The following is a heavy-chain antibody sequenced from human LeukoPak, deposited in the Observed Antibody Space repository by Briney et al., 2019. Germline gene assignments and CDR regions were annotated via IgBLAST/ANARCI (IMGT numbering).Heavy chain of an antibody. Sequence: GGSLRLSCAASGFTFSSYAMSWVRQAPGKGLEWVSGISGSGGYTYYADSVQGRFTISRDNSKDQLYLEMKSLRADDTAVYYCAKLDYYDSSGLPRNYWGQGTLVTVSS. CDR1: GFTFSSYA. CDR3: AKLDYYDSSGLPRNY. J-gene: IGHJ4*02. V-gene: IGHV3-23*01. CDR2: ISGSGGYT. D-gene: IGHD3-22*01.